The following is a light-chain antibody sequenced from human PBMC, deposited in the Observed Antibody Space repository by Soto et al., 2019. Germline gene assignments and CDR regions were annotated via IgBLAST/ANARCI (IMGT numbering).Light chain of an antibody. Sequence: QSVLTQPPSVSGAPGQRVTVSCTGSSSNIGAGYDVHWYQQLPRTAPKLLIYDNNNRPSGVPDRFSGSKSGTSASLAIIGLQAEAEADYYCQSYDSSLSALVFGGGTKLTVL. CDR2: DNN. V-gene: IGLV1-40*01. CDR3: QSYDSSLSALV. J-gene: IGLJ2*01. CDR1: SSNIGAGYD.